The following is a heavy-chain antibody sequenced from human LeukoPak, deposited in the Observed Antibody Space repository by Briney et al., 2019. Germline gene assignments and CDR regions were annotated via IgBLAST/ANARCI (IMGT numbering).Heavy chain of an antibody. D-gene: IGHD3-3*01. Sequence: SETLSLTCTVSGGSISNYYWSWIRQPPGKGLEWIGYIFHTGSSSYNPSPKSRGTMSVDTSKNQFSLKLNSVTAADTAVYYCARGSITVVPAFDIWGQGTMVTVSS. V-gene: IGHV4-59*12. J-gene: IGHJ3*02. CDR3: ARGSITVVPAFDI. CDR1: GGSISNYY. CDR2: IFHTGSS.